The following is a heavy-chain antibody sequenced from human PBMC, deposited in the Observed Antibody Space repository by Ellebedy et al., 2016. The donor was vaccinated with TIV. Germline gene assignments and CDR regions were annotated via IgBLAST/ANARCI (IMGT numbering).Heavy chain of an antibody. V-gene: IGHV3-7*01. D-gene: IGHD4-17*01. Sequence: GESLKISCAASGFSFVSYWMTWVRQAPGKGLEWLANINQDGSEEYYVDSVKGRFTISRDNAKNSLYLQMNSLRAEDTAVYYCATDGSYGDYLSPTHAFVMWGQGTLVIVSS. CDR2: INQDGSEE. CDR3: ATDGSYGDYLSPTHAFVM. CDR1: GFSFVSYW. J-gene: IGHJ3*02.